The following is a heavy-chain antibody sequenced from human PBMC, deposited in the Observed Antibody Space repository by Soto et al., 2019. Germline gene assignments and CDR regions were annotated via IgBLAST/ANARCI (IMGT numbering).Heavy chain of an antibody. CDR2: INPNSGGI. V-gene: IGHV1-2*04. CDR1: GYTFTGYY. J-gene: IGHJ6*02. Sequence: QVQLVQSGAEVKKPGASVKVSCKASGYTFTGYYMHWVRQAPGQGLEWMGWINPNSGGINYAQKFQGWVTMTRDTSISTAYMELSRLRSDDTAVYYCARDEGYYYGMDVWGQGTTVTVSS. CDR3: ARDEGYYYGMDV.